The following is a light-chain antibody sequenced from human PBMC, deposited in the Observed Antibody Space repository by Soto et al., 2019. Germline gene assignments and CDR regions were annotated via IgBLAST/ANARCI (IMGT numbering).Light chain of an antibody. V-gene: IGKV1-5*01. CDR2: DAS. CDR1: QTIISC. Sequence: DIQMTQSPSTLSSSLGDRVTITCRASQTIISCLAWYQQKPGKAPKLLIFDASSMDSGVPSRFSGRGSGTEFTLTISRLQPDDFAAYYCQQYNSYWSFGQGTKVEIK. J-gene: IGKJ1*01. CDR3: QQYNSYWS.